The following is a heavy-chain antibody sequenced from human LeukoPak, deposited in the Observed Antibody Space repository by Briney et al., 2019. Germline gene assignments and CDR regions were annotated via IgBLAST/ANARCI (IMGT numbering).Heavy chain of an antibody. V-gene: IGHV1-69*06. J-gene: IGHJ6*02. CDR1: GGTFSSYA. Sequence: ASVKVSCKASGGTFSSYAISWVRQAPGQGLEWMGGIIPIFGTANYAQKFQGRVTITADKSTSTAYMELSSLRSEDTAVYYCAREGGYCGGDCYSQSYYYYFGMDVWGQGTTVTVSS. CDR3: AREGGYCGGDCYSQSYYYYFGMDV. D-gene: IGHD2-21*02. CDR2: IIPIFGTA.